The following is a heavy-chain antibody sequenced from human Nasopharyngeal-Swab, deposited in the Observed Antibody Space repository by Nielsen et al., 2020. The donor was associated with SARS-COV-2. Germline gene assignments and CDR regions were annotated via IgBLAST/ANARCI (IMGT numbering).Heavy chain of an antibody. Sequence: ASVKVSCKASGYTFTTYAIHWVRQAPGQRLEWMGWINAGNGNTKYSQKLQGRVTITRDTSASTAYMELSSLRSEDTAVYYCARDSSSGLRYFDWLSPGYNWFDPWGQGTLVTVS. J-gene: IGHJ5*02. D-gene: IGHD3-9*01. CDR3: ARDSSSGLRYFDWLSPGYNWFDP. CDR2: INAGNGNT. V-gene: IGHV1-3*01. CDR1: GYTFTTYA.